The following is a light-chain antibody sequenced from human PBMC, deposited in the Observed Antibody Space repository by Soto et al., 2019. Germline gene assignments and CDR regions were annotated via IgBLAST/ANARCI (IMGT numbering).Light chain of an antibody. CDR2: GAT. CDR3: QQYNDWPRT. J-gene: IGKJ1*01. Sequence: EIVMTQSPATLSVSPGERATLSCRASQSVNSNLAWYQHKPGQAPRLLIYGATPRATGIPARFSGSGSGTEFTLTISSLQSEDFAVYYCQQYNDWPRTFGQGTKVDIK. V-gene: IGKV3-15*01. CDR1: QSVNSN.